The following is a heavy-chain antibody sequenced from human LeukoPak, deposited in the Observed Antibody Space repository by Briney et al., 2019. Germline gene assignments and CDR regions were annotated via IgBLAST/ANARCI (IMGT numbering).Heavy chain of an antibody. Sequence: KPSETLSLICAVYGGSFSGYNWNWIRQPPGKGLEWIGETDPSGSTNYNPSLKSRVTISLDTSKNQFSLRLSSVTAAHTAVYYCARAMYFYGSGSFVKAWFDPWGQGTLVTVSS. CDR3: ARAMYFYGSGSFVKAWFDP. CDR1: GGSFSGYN. J-gene: IGHJ5*02. V-gene: IGHV4-34*01. CDR2: TDPSGST. D-gene: IGHD3-10*01.